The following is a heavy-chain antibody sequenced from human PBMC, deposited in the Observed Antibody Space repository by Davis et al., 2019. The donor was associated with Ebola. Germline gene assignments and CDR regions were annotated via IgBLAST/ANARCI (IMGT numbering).Heavy chain of an antibody. V-gene: IGHV1-24*01. CDR1: GYALTDLS. CDR3: ATGMARVYSSPHALGGLDY. D-gene: IGHD6-19*01. Sequence: SVNVPCKVSGYALTDLSMHWPRQALGKGREWMGGFDPEDGEIIYAQKFTGRVTMTEDTSTDTAYMDMSSLRSEDTDVYYCATGMARVYSSPHALGGLDYWGQGTLVTASS. J-gene: IGHJ4*02. CDR2: FDPEDGEI.